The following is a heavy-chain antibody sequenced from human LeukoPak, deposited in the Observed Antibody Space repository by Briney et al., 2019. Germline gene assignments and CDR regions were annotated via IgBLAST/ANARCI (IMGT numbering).Heavy chain of an antibody. V-gene: IGHV1-2*02. CDR1: GYTFTGYY. D-gene: IGHD2-2*01. CDR3: ARGKWDIVVVPAAPYYYYYMDV. J-gene: IGHJ6*03. Sequence: ASVKVSCKASGYTFTGYYMHWVRQAPGQGLEWMGWINPNSGGTNYAQKFQGRVTMTRDTSISTAYMELSRLRSDDTAVYYCARGKWDIVVVPAAPYYYYYMDVWGKGTTVTISS. CDR2: INPNSGGT.